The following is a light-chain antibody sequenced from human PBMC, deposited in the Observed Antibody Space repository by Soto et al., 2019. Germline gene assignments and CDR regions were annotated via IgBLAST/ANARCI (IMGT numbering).Light chain of an antibody. CDR2: GAS. CDR3: QQYDSSSYT. J-gene: IGKJ2*01. CDR1: QSVSSCY. Sequence: EMVLTQSPCTLSFSPGERATISCRASQSVSSCYLAWYQQKPCQPPSLLLYGASIKATGIPDMFSGSGSGTDFTLTISRLEPEDFAVYSCQQYDSSSYTFGQGTKLEIK. V-gene: IGKV3-20*01.